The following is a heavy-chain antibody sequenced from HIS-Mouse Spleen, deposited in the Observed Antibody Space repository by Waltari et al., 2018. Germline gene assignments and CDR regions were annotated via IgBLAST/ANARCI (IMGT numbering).Heavy chain of an antibody. CDR1: GFTFSSYA. D-gene: IGHD2-2*01. Sequence: EVQLLESGGGLVQPGGSLRLSCAASGFTFSSYAMSWVRQAPGKGLEWVSAISGSGGSTYYADSVKGRFTISRDNSKNTLYLQMNSLRAEDTAVYYCAKSMVVVVPAAYGMDVWGQGTTVTVSS. CDR3: AKSMVVVVPAAYGMDV. J-gene: IGHJ6*02. CDR2: ISGSGGST. V-gene: IGHV3-23*01.